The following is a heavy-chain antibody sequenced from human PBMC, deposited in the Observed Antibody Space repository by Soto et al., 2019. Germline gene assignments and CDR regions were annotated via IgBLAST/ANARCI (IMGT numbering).Heavy chain of an antibody. V-gene: IGHV4-59*01. CDR3: ARVGRGYSYGYFDY. J-gene: IGHJ4*02. CDR2: IYYSGST. Sequence: PSETLSLTCTVSGGSISSYYWSWIRQPPGKGLEWIGYIYYSGSTNYNPSLKSRVTISVDTSKNQFSLKLSSVTAADTAVYYCARVGRGYSYGYFDYWGQGTLVTVSS. D-gene: IGHD5-18*01. CDR1: GGSISSYY.